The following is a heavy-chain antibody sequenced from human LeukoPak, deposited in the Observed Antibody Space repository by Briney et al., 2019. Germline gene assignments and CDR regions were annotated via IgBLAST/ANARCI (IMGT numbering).Heavy chain of an antibody. V-gene: IGHV3-30*02. Sequence: PGGSLRLSCAASGFTFSSYGMHWVRQAPGKGLEWVAFIRYDGSNKYYADSVKGRFTISRDNSKNTLYLQMNSLRAEDTAVYYCAKVGRIAVAGTFYYYYMDVWGKGTTVTVSS. J-gene: IGHJ6*03. D-gene: IGHD6-19*01. CDR1: GFTFSSYG. CDR3: AKVGRIAVAGTFYYYYMDV. CDR2: IRYDGSNK.